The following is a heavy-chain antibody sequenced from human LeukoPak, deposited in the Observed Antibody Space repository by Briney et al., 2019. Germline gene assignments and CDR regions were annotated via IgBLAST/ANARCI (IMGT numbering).Heavy chain of an antibody. CDR2: IKHNGDDL. J-gene: IGHJ4*02. Sequence: PGGSLRLSCAASGFTFTSYWMDWVRQAPGKGLEWVANIKHNGDDLNYVDSVEDRFTISRDNAQNSLYLHMTSLRVEDQAVYYCASELRTFDSWGQGTLVTVSS. CDR3: ASELRTFDS. CDR1: GFTFTSYW. D-gene: IGHD3-16*01. V-gene: IGHV3-7*01.